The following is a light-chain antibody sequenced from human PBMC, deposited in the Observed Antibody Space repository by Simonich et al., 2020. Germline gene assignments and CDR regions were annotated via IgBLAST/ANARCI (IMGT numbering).Light chain of an antibody. V-gene: IGLV6-57*03. CDR3: QSYDSSNWV. Sequence: NFMLTQPHSVSESPGKTVTISCTRSSGSIARNYVQWYQHRPGSAPTTVIYEDNQRPSGVPDRCSGSIDSSSNSASLTISGLKTEDEADYYCQSYDSSNWVFGGGTKLTVL. CDR2: EDN. J-gene: IGLJ3*02. CDR1: SGSIARNY.